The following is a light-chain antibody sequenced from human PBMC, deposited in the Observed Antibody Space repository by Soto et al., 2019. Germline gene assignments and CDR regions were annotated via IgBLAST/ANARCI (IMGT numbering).Light chain of an antibody. V-gene: IGLV2-14*01. Sequence: QSALTQPASVSGSPGQSITISCTGTSSDVGGYNYVSWYQQHPGKAPKLMIYEVSNRPSGVSNRFSGSRSGNTASLTISGLQAEDEAEHYCNSYTSRSTFVFGTGTKLTVL. CDR2: EVS. CDR3: NSYTSRSTFV. CDR1: SSDVGGYNY. J-gene: IGLJ1*01.